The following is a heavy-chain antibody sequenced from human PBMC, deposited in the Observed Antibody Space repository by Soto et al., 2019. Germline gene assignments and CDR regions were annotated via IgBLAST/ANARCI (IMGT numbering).Heavy chain of an antibody. CDR1: GDSFNDYY. CDR2: INPNGGVT. J-gene: IGHJ6*03. D-gene: IGHD5-12*01. V-gene: IGHV1-2*04. Sequence: QVQLVQSGAEVRKPGASVTVSCRSSGDSFNDYYIHWVRQAPGQGFEWMGWINPNGGVTKYAQKFQGWVSMTRETYIRTVYMQLSRLRSDDTAVYYCARESGGATATLDYYYFYMDVWGTGTTVTVSS. CDR3: ARESGGATATLDYYYFYMDV.